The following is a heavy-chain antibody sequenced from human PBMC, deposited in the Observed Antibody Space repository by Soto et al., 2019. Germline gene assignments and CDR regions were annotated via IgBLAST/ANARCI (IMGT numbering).Heavy chain of an antibody. CDR2: IRQDGSEK. V-gene: IGHV3-7*01. CDR3: ARVGVVVVAAASYDYYYYMDV. D-gene: IGHD2-15*01. Sequence: EVQLVESGGGLVQPGGSLRLSCAAFGFTFSQFLMTWVRQAPGKGLEWVANIRQDGSEKYYVDSVKGRLTISRENAKTSLFMQMNSLGVEDTAVYYWARVGVVVVAAASYDYYYYMDVWGKGTAVTVSS. J-gene: IGHJ6*03. CDR1: GFTFSQFL.